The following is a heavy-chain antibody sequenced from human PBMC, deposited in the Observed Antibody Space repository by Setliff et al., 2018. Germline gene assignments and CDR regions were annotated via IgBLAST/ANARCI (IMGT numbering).Heavy chain of an antibody. CDR1: GGSISSISYY. V-gene: IGHV4-39*07. CDR3: ARAPRYFDPTGSYFDF. J-gene: IGHJ4*02. D-gene: IGHD3-22*01. Sequence: KPSETLSLTCTVPGGSISSISYYWGWIRQPPGKGLEWIASTYYSGSTYYNPSLKSRVTISVDTSKNQFSLKLTSVTAADTAVYYCARAPRYFDPTGSYFDFWGQGTLVTVSS. CDR2: TYYSGST.